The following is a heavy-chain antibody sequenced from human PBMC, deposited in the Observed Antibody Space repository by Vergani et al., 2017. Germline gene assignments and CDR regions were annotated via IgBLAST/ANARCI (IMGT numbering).Heavy chain of an antibody. CDR2: VNFVTGAA. D-gene: IGHD2-15*01. J-gene: IGHJ4*02. CDR3: ARSIGYCTSGSCRPYYFDL. Sequence: QVQLVQSGAAVKKPGASAKVSCTASGYIFKNYYMHWLRLAPGQGFQWMGVVNFVTGAATSPQKFEGRITMTRDTSTATFYMDLSSLKYEDTAIYYCARSIGYCTSGSCRPYYFDLCGQGTLVTVSS. V-gene: IGHV1-46*02. CDR1: GYIFKNYY.